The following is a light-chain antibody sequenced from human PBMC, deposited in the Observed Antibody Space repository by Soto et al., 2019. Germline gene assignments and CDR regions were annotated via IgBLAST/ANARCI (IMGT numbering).Light chain of an antibody. CDR2: EVS. J-gene: IGLJ3*02. CDR1: SSDVGGYNY. V-gene: IGLV2-14*01. CDR3: SSYTSSSTRV. Sequence: QSALTQPASVSGSPGQSITISCTGTSSDVGGYNYVSWYQQHPGKAPKLMIYEVSNRPSGVSNRFSGSKSGNTASLTISGLQAADEADYYCSSYTSSSTRVFGGGTPLTVL.